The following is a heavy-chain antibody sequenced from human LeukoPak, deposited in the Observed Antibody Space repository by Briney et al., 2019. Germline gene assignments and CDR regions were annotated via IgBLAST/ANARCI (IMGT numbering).Heavy chain of an antibody. Sequence: TLSLTCTVSGGSTSSGSYYWSWIRQPAGKGLEWIGRIYTSGSTNYNPSLKSRVTISIDTSKNQFSLKLSSVTAADTAVYYCARSYGSGSYFDYWGQGTLVTVSS. CDR1: GGSTSSGSYY. J-gene: IGHJ4*02. CDR2: IYTSGST. D-gene: IGHD3-10*01. CDR3: ARSYGSGSYFDY. V-gene: IGHV4-61*02.